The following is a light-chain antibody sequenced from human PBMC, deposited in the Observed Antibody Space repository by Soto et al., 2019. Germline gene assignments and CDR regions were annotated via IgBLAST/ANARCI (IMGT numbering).Light chain of an antibody. CDR2: DAS. Sequence: EIVLTQSPATLSLSPGERATLSCRASRSVSRYLAWYQQKPGQAPRLLIYDASNRATGIPARFSGSGSGTDFTLTISSLEPEDFAVYYCQQRSNWPPFSFGGGTKVEIK. CDR3: QQRSNWPPFS. CDR1: RSVSRY. J-gene: IGKJ4*01. V-gene: IGKV3-11*01.